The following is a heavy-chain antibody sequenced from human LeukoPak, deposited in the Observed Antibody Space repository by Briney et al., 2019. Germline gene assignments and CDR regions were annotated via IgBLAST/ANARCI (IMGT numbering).Heavy chain of an antibody. Sequence: SETLSLTCAVYGGSFSGYYWSWIRQPPGKGLERIGEINHSGSTNYNPSLKSRVTISVDTSKNQFSLKLSSVTAADTAVYYCARSGKSGYSSGWYRGRIDYWGQGTLVTVSS. J-gene: IGHJ4*02. CDR1: GGSFSGYY. V-gene: IGHV4-34*01. CDR2: INHSGST. D-gene: IGHD6-19*01. CDR3: ARSGKSGYSSGWYRGRIDY.